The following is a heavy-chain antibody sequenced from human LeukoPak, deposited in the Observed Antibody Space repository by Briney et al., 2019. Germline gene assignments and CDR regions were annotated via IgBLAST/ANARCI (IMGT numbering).Heavy chain of an antibody. CDR3: AKDSAVVAATPENYCDY. CDR1: GFTFSSYG. J-gene: IGHJ4*02. Sequence: GGSLRLSCAASGFTFSSYGMHWVRQAPGKGLEWVAFIQYDGSNKYYTDSVKGRFTISRDNSRNTMYVQMNSLRPEDTAVYYCAKDSAVVAATPENYCDYWGQGTLVSVSS. CDR2: IQYDGSNK. V-gene: IGHV3-30*02. D-gene: IGHD2-15*01.